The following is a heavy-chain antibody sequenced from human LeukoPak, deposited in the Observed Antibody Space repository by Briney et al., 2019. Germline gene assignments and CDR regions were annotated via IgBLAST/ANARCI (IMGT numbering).Heavy chain of an antibody. Sequence: SGPTLVKPTQTLTLTCTFSGFSLSTSGVGVGWIRQPPGKALEWLALIYWNDDKRYSPSLKSRLTITKDTSKNQVVLTMTNMDPVATATYYCARIVVVVAAGPNWFDPWGQGTLVTVSS. CDR3: ARIVVVVAAGPNWFDP. J-gene: IGHJ5*02. V-gene: IGHV2-5*01. D-gene: IGHD2-15*01. CDR1: GFSLSTSGVG. CDR2: IYWNDDK.